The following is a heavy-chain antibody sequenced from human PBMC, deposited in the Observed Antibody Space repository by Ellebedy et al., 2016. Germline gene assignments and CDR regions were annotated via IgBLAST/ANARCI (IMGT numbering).Heavy chain of an antibody. J-gene: IGHJ6*02. Sequence: GGSLRLXCAASGFLFSRYGIHWVRQAPGKGLEWVAVISPDGNVKYYCGSVMGRFTISRDNSKIRVYLQMSSLRVEDTGVYYCAKVRSPDFHNTYDMDVWGQGTTVTVSS. CDR1: GFLFSRYG. V-gene: IGHV3-30*18. CDR2: ISPDGNVK. D-gene: IGHD5-18*01. CDR3: AKVRSPDFHNTYDMDV.